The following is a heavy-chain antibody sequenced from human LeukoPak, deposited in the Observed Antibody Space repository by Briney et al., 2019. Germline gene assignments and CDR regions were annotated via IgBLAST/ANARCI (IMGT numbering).Heavy chain of an antibody. V-gene: IGHV4-34*01. CDR1: GGSFSGYN. CDR3: ARGVRWRWGVDY. D-gene: IGHD3-10*01. CDR2: MNHNEST. Sequence: SETLSLTCAVYGGSFSGYNCSGSRHPPGEGLEWIGKMNHNESTNYNPSLQSRVTISVDTSKNQFSLKLSPVPGADTAVYYCARGVRWRWGVDYWGQGTLVTVSS. J-gene: IGHJ4*02.